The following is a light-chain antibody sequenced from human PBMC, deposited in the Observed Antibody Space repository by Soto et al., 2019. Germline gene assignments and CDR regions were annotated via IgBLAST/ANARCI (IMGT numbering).Light chain of an antibody. V-gene: IGKV3-15*01. J-gene: IGKJ5*01. Sequence: EIVMTQSPATLSVSPGERATLSCRASENINIFLAWYQQKPGQAPRLLIYGATTGATGIPARFSGSGSGTEFTHTISSLQSEDFAVYYCQHYNNWPITFGQGTRLEIK. CDR2: GAT. CDR1: ENINIF. CDR3: QHYNNWPIT.